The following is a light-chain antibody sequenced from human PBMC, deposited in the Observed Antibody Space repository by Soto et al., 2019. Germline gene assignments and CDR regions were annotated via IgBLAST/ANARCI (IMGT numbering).Light chain of an antibody. CDR1: QSVSSY. J-gene: IGKJ4*01. Sequence: IVVTQSPATLSVSPGERATLSCRASQSVSSYLAWYQQKPRQAPRLLIYGASSRATGIPDRFSGSGSGTDFTLTISRLEPEDFAVYYCQHYGSFFDGGTKVDI. V-gene: IGKV3-20*01. CDR2: GAS. CDR3: QHYGSF.